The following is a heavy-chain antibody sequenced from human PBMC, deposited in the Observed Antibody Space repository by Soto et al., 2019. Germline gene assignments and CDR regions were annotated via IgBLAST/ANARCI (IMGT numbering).Heavy chain of an antibody. CDR2: ISGSGGST. CDR1: GFTFSSYA. D-gene: IGHD3-3*01. J-gene: IGHJ4*02. CDR3: AKDGGALHYDFWSGYDY. Sequence: GGSLRLSCAASGFTFSSYAMSWVRQAPGKGLEWVSAISGSGGSTYYADSVKGRFTISRDNSKNTLYLQMNSLRAEDTAVYYCAKDGGALHYDFWSGYDYWGQGTLVTVSS. V-gene: IGHV3-23*01.